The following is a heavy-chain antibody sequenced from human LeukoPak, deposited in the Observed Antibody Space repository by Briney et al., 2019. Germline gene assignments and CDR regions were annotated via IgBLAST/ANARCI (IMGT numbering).Heavy chain of an antibody. Sequence: SETLSLTCTVSVGSISNYSWTWIRQPPGKGLEWIGHIYYNGNTNYNPSLNNPSLKSRVTMSVDTSKNQFSLKLSSVTAADTAVYYCARDRPATENSYFDLWGRGTLVTVSS. V-gene: IGHV4-59*01. CDR3: ARDRPATENSYFDL. J-gene: IGHJ2*01. D-gene: IGHD1-26*01. CDR1: VGSISNYS. CDR2: IYYNGNT.